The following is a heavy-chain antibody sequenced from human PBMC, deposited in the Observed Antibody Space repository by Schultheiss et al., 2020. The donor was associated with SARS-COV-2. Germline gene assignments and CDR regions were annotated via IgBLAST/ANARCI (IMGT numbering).Heavy chain of an antibody. CDR2: IYTSGST. D-gene: IGHD6-6*01. Sequence: SETLSLTCTVSGGSISSYYWSWIRQPAGKGLEWIGRIYTSGSTNYNPSLKSRVTISVDTSKNQFSLKLSSVTAADTAVYYCARRIAARPGDAFDIWGQGTMVTVSS. CDR3: ARRIAARPGDAFDI. J-gene: IGHJ3*02. CDR1: GGSISSYY. V-gene: IGHV4-4*07.